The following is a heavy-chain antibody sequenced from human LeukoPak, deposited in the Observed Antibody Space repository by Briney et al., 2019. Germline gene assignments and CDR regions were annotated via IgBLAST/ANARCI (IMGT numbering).Heavy chain of an antibody. V-gene: IGHV3-21*01. J-gene: IGHJ6*02. CDR3: ARNVPHYGDYSAANYYYYGMDV. CDR1: GFTFSSDT. D-gene: IGHD4-17*01. CDR2: ISSSSSNT. Sequence: PGGSLRLSCAASGFTFSSDTMNWVRQAPGQGLEWVSSISSSSSNTHYADSVRGRFTISRDNAKNSVYLQMNSLRAEDTAVYYCARNVPHYGDYSAANYYYYGMDVWGQGTTVTVSS.